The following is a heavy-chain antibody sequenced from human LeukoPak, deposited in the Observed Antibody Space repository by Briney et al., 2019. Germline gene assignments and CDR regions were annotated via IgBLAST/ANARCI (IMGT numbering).Heavy chain of an antibody. Sequence: SETLSLTCAVYGGSFSGYYWGRIRQPPGKGLEWIGSIYHSGSTYYNPSLKSRVTISVDTSKNQFSLKLSSVTAADTAVYYCARQYCSGGSCYIGYWGQGTLVTVSS. V-gene: IGHV4-38-2*01. CDR1: GGSFSGYY. CDR2: IYHSGST. CDR3: ARQYCSGGSCYIGY. J-gene: IGHJ4*02. D-gene: IGHD2-15*01.